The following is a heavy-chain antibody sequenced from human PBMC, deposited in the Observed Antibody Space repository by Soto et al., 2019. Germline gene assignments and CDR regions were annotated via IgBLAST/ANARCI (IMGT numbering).Heavy chain of an antibody. J-gene: IGHJ6*02. D-gene: IGHD3-3*02. V-gene: IGHV3-7*01. Sequence: GGALRLSCAASGFTFSSYWMSWVRQAPGKGLEWVANIKQDGSEKYYVDSVKGRFTISRDNAKNSLYLQMNSLRAEDTAVYYCARGKNISGVVSRMDVWGQRTTVTVSS. CDR3: ARGKNISGVVSRMDV. CDR1: GFTFSSYW. CDR2: IKQDGSEK.